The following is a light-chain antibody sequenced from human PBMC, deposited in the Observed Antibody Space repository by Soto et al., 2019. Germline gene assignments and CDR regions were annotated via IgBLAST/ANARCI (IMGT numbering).Light chain of an antibody. CDR2: GNS. J-gene: IGLJ1*01. V-gene: IGLV1-40*01. Sequence: QAVLTQPLSVSGAPGQRVTISCTGSSSNIGAGYDVHWYQQLPGTVPKLLIYGNSNRPSGVPDRFSGSKSGTSASLAITGLQAEDEADYYCQSFDDSLSGPYVFGTGTKVTVL. CDR1: SSNIGAGYD. CDR3: QSFDDSLSGPYV.